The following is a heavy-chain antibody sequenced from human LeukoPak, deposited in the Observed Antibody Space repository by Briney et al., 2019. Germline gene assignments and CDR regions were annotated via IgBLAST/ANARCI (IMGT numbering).Heavy chain of an antibody. Sequence: GESLKFSCKGSGYRFNNYWIGWVRQMPGKGLEWMGIIYPGDSDTRYSPSFQGQVTISADKSISTAYLQWSSLKASDTAMYYCARQAAAGTYYYYGMDVLGQGTTVTVSS. J-gene: IGHJ6*02. CDR1: GYRFNNYW. V-gene: IGHV5-51*01. D-gene: IGHD6-13*01. CDR3: ARQAAAGTYYYYGMDV. CDR2: IYPGDSDT.